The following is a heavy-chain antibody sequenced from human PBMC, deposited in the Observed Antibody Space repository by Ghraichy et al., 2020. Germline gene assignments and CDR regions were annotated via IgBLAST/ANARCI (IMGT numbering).Heavy chain of an antibody. Sequence: ETLSLTCTVSGGSISNSYYYWGWIRQPPGKGLEWIGNIFYSGTTYYNPSLRGRVAVSVDTSKNQFSLKLSSVTAADTAVHYCASLIAASDHWYFHLWGRGTLVTVSS. CDR1: GGSISNSYYY. CDR2: IFYSGTT. D-gene: IGHD6-6*01. J-gene: IGHJ2*01. CDR3: ASLIAASDHWYFHL. V-gene: IGHV4-39*07.